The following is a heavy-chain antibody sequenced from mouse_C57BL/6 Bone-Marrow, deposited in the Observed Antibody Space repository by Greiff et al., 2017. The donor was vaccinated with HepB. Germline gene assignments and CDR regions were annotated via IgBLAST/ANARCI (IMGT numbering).Heavy chain of an antibody. J-gene: IGHJ2*01. V-gene: IGHV5-6*01. CDR1: GFTFSTSG. CDR3: ARDRFDYYFDY. D-gene: IGHD2-14*01. CDR2: INTGGTYT. Sequence: EVQLQQSGGDLVKPGGSLKLSCVASGFTFSTSGMSWVRQTPDKRLEWVATINTGGTYTYYLDSVKGRFTISKHTARSTLFLQMSSLKSEDTGIYYCARDRFDYYFDYWGQGTPLTVSS.